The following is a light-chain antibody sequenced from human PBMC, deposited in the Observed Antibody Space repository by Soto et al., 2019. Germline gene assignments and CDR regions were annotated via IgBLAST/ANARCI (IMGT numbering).Light chain of an antibody. Sequence: QSALTQTASVSGSPGQSITISCTGTSGDGGSNKFVSWYQQHPGKAPKLMIYDVSQRPSGVPDRFSGSTSGNAASLTISGLQAEDEADYYCCSYAGSYVFGTGTKLTVL. V-gene: IGLV2-11*01. CDR2: DVS. CDR1: SGDGGSNKF. CDR3: CSYAGSYV. J-gene: IGLJ1*01.